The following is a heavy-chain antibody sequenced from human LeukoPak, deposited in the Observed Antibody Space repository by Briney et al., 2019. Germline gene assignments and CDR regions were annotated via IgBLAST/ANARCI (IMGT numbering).Heavy chain of an antibody. D-gene: IGHD3-3*01. CDR3: ARGWSY. CDR2: MNPNSGNT. J-gene: IGHJ4*02. CDR1: GGTFSNYA. V-gene: IGHV1-8*02. Sequence: ASVKVSCKASGGTFSNYAISWVRQAPGQGLEWMGWMNPNSGNTGYAQKFQGRVTMTRNTSISTAYMELSSLRSEDTAVYYCARGWSYWGQGTLVTVSS.